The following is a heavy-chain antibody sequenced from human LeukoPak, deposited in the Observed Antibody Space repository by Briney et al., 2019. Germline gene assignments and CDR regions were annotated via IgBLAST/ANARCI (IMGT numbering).Heavy chain of an antibody. CDR2: IKQDGSEK. D-gene: IGHD3-3*01. CDR3: AKTGDGVRFLEWLTDY. Sequence: GGSLRLSCAASGFTFSSYWMSWVRQAPGKGLEWVANIKQDGSEKYYVDSVKGRFTISRDNAKNSLYLQMNSLRAEDTAVYYCAKTGDGVRFLEWLTDYWGQGTLVTVSS. J-gene: IGHJ4*02. CDR1: GFTFSSYW. V-gene: IGHV3-7*03.